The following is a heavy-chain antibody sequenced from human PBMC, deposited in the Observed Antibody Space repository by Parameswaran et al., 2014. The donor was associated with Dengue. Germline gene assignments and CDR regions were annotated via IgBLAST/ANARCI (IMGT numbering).Heavy chain of an antibody. V-gene: IGHV1-58*01. CDR2: IVVGSGNT. J-gene: IGHJ6*02. D-gene: IGHD6-6*01. CDR3: AADLGSSSLGYYYYGMDV. Sequence: WVRQAPGQRLEWIGWIVVGSGNTNYAQKFQERVTITRDMSTSTTYMELSSLRSEDTAVYYCAADLGSSSLGYYYYGMDVWGQGTTGHRLL.